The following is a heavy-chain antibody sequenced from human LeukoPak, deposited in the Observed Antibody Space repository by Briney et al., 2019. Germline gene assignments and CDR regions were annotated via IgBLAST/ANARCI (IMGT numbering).Heavy chain of an antibody. D-gene: IGHD6-19*01. V-gene: IGHV1-18*01. Sequence: ASVKVSCKASGGTFSSYAISWVRQAPGQGLEWMGWISAYNGNTNYAQKLQGRVTMTTDTSTSTAYMELRSLRSDDTAVYYCARDPDSSGWYIGYFDYWGQGTLVTVSS. CDR2: ISAYNGNT. CDR3: ARDPDSSGWYIGYFDY. CDR1: GGTFSSYA. J-gene: IGHJ4*02.